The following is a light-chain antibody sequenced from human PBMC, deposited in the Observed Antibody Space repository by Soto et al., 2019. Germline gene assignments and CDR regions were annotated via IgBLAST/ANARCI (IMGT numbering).Light chain of an antibody. CDR3: LQDSDYPRT. V-gene: IGKV1-6*01. CDR1: QGIRTE. Sequence: ATQMTQSPSSLSASVGDRVTIACRASQGIRTELAWYQQKRGGAPKLLIYAASALQSGVPSRFSGSGSGTDFTLTISNLQPEDFATYYCLQDSDYPRTFGQGTKVEMK. CDR2: AAS. J-gene: IGKJ1*01.